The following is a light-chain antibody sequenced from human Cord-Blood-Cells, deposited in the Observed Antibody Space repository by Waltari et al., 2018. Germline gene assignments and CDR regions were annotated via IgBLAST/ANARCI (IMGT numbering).Light chain of an antibody. CDR1: QSVSSN. CDR2: GAS. V-gene: IGKV3-15*01. J-gene: IGKJ1*01. Sequence: EIVMTQSPATLSVSPGERATLPGRASQSVSSNLAWYQQKPGQAPRLLIYGASTRATGIPARFSGSGSGTEFTLTISSLQSEDFVVYYCQQYNNWPPWTFGQGTKVEIK. CDR3: QQYNNWPPWT.